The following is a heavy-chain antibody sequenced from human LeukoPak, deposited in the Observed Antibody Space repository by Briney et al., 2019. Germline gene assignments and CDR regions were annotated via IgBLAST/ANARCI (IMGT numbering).Heavy chain of an antibody. CDR3: AKAHRITIFGVVRSGHYYYYMDV. Sequence: GGSLRLSCAASGYTFSSYVMSWVRQAPGKGLEWVSAISGSGGSTYYADSVKGRFTIPRDNSKNTLYLQMNSLRAEDTAVYYCAKAHRITIFGVVRSGHYYYYMDVWGKGTTVTVSS. CDR1: GYTFSSYV. J-gene: IGHJ6*03. V-gene: IGHV3-23*01. CDR2: ISGSGGST. D-gene: IGHD3-3*01.